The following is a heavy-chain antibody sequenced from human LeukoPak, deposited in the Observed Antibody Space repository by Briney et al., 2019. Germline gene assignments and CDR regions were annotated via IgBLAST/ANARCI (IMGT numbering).Heavy chain of an antibody. CDR3: ARGTAVGYGDVGDH. CDR2: ISASGSA. V-gene: IGHV4-4*07. D-gene: IGHD6-13*01. J-gene: IGHJ4*02. CDR1: GGSIESYY. Sequence: PSETLSLTCTVSGGSIESYYWSWIRQPAGKGLEWIGCISASGSANYNPSLRSRVTMSVDTSRNQVSLKVNSVTAADTAMYYCARGTAVGYGDVGDHWGQGTLVTVSS.